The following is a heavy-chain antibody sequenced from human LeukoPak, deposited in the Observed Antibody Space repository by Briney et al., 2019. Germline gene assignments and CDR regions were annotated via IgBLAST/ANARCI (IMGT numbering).Heavy chain of an antibody. CDR3: ARGNWNDVTWFDP. V-gene: IGHV1-2*02. CDR2: INPNSGGT. CDR1: GYTLTGYY. J-gene: IGHJ5*02. D-gene: IGHD1-1*01. Sequence: GASVKVSCKASGYTLTGYYMHWVRQAPGQGLEWMGWINPNSGGTNYAQKFQGRVTMTRDTSISTAYMELSRLRSDDTAVYFCARGNWNDVTWFDPWGQGTLVTVSS.